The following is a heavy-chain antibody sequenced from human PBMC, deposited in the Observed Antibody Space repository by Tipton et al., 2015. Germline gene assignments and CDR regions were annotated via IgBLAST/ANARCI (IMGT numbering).Heavy chain of an antibody. Sequence: TLSPTCTVSGTSLSGFYWTWIRQPPGKGLEWIGYIRYSGGTNYKPSLRGRVSISLDMSKNQFSLKLRSVTAADTAMYFCARENAYYSGMDVWGQGTTVTVSS. CDR3: ARENAYYSGMDV. CDR2: IRYSGGT. D-gene: IGHD1-1*01. CDR1: GTSLSGFY. V-gene: IGHV4-59*01. J-gene: IGHJ6*02.